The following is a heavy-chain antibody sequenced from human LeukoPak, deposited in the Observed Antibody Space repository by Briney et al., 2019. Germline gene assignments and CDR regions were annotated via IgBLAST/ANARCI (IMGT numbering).Heavy chain of an antibody. D-gene: IGHD3-10*01. V-gene: IGHV1-8*01. CDR1: GYTFTSYD. CDR3: ARGRAYYYGSGTSNWLDP. CDR2: MNPNSGNT. Sequence: GASVKVSCKASGYTFTSYDINWVRQATGQGLEWMGWMNPNSGNTGYAQKFQGRVTMTRNTSISTAYMELSSLRSEDTAVYYCARGRAYYYGSGTSNWLDPWGQGTLVTVSS. J-gene: IGHJ5*02.